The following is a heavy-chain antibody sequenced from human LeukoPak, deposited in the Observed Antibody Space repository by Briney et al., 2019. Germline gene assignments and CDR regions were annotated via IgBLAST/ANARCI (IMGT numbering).Heavy chain of an antibody. J-gene: IGHJ5*02. CDR1: GGSISSYY. CDR3: ARSSGSYFDNWFDP. V-gene: IGHV4-4*07. CDR2: IYTSGST. D-gene: IGHD1-26*01. Sequence: PSETLSLTCTVSGGSISSYYWSWIRQPAGKGLEWIGRIYTSGSTNYNPSLKSRVTMSVDTSKNQFSLKLSSVTAADTAVYYCARSSGSYFDNWFDPWGQGTLVTVSS.